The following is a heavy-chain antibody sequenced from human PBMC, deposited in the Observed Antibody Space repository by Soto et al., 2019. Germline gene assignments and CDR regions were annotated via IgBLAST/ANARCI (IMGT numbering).Heavy chain of an antibody. D-gene: IGHD2-15*01. CDR2: ICYDGSNK. V-gene: IGHV3-33*01. J-gene: IGHJ6*03. CDR3: ARGVDYCSGGSCYSIDYYYYYMDV. Sequence: QVQLVESGGGVVQPGRSLRLSCAASGFTFSSYGMHWVRQAPGKGLEWVAVICYDGSNKYYADSVKGRFTISRDNSKNTLYLQMSRLRGEDTAVYYCARGVDYCSGGSCYSIDYYYYYMDVWGKGTTVTVSS. CDR1: GFTFSSYG.